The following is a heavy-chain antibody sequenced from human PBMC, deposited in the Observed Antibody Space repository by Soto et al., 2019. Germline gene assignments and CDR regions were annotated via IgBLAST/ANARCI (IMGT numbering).Heavy chain of an antibody. Sequence: SETLSLTCTVSGGSISSDGYYWTWIRQHPGKGLEWIGYIYYSGSTYYNPSLKSRVTISVDTTKNQGSLKLSSVTAADTAVYYCARGSRYSYGYDVHYYYYMDVWGKGTTVTVSS. D-gene: IGHD5-18*01. CDR1: GGSISSDGYY. J-gene: IGHJ6*03. CDR3: ARGSRYSYGYDVHYYYYMDV. CDR2: IYYSGST. V-gene: IGHV4-31*03.